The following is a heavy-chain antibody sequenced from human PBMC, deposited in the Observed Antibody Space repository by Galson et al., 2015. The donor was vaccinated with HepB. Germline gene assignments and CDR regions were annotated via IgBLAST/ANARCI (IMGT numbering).Heavy chain of an antibody. Sequence: SVKVSCKASGYTFITYGITWVRQAPGHGLEWMGWISADYGNTKYAQKFQGRVTMTADTSTSTAYLELRSLRIDDTAVYYCARDRLHSLDYWGPGSLVTVSS. CDR1: GYTFITYG. CDR3: ARDRLHSLDY. D-gene: IGHD2-15*01. CDR2: ISADYGNT. V-gene: IGHV1-18*01. J-gene: IGHJ4*02.